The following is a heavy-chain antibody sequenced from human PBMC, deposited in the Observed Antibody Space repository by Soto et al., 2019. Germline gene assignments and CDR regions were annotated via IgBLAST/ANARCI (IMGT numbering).Heavy chain of an antibody. CDR1: GFTFSNAC. CDR3: TTDLYECRTSGCRQR. D-gene: IGHD6-19*01. CDR2: IKSKTDGGTT. Sequence: EVQLVESGGGLVKPGGSLRLSCAASGFTFSNACMSWVRQAPGKGLEWVGRIKSKTDGGTTDYAATVKGRYTISRDDSKNTLYLQMNSLKTEITAVDYCTTDLYECRTSGCRQRSGQGTLVTVSS. V-gene: IGHV3-15*01. J-gene: IGHJ1*01.